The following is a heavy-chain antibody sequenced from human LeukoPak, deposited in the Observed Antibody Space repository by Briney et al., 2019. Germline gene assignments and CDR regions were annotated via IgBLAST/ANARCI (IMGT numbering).Heavy chain of an antibody. CDR1: GYTFTSYY. D-gene: IGHD2-8*01. CDR2: INPCGGST. V-gene: IGHV1-46*01. CDR3: ARDAGVLTEENYYYYYYYGMDV. J-gene: IGHJ6*02. Sequence: ASVKVSCKASGYTFTSYYMHWVRQAPGQGLAWMGIINPCGGSTSYAQKFQGRVTMTRDTSTSTVYMELSSLRPEDTAVYYCARDAGVLTEENYYYYYYYGMDVWGQGTTVTVSS.